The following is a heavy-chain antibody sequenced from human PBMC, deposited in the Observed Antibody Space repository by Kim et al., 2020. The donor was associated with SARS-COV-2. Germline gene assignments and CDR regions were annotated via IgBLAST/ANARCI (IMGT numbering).Heavy chain of an antibody. J-gene: IGHJ4*01. CDR3: ARDLVVGAASIYYFDF. D-gene: IGHD2-15*01. Sequence: GGSLRLSCAASGFSFSDYSMNWVRQTPGKGLEWVSSISSTGTYIYYADSVKGRFTISRDNAKNSVSLQMYSLRAEDTAMYYCARDLVVGAASIYYFDFWGQEPWSPSPQ. CDR1: GFSFSDYS. V-gene: IGHV3-21*01. CDR2: ISSTGTYI.